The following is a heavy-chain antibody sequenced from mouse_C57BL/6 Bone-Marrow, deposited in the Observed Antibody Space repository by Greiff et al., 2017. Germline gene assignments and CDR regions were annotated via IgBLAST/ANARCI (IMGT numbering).Heavy chain of an antibody. CDR2: IHPNSGST. D-gene: IGHD2-4*01. Sequence: QVQLQQPGAELVKPGASVKLSCKASGYTFTSYWMHWVKQRPGQGLEWIGMIHPNSGSTNYNEKFKSKATLTVDKSSSTTYMQLSSLTSEDSAVYYCPYEYDAAYYAMDYWGQGTSVTVSS. V-gene: IGHV1-64*01. CDR3: PYEYDAAYYAMDY. CDR1: GYTFTSYW. J-gene: IGHJ4*01.